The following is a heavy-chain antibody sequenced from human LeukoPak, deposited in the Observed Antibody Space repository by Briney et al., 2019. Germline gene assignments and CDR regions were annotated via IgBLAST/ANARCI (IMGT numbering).Heavy chain of an antibody. CDR3: AREGGPYRPLDY. CDR1: GGSITNTNY. CDR2: VNLQGST. J-gene: IGHJ4*02. Sequence: SGTLSLTCGVSGGSITNTNYWTWVRQPPGKGLEWIGEVNLQGSTNYNPSLMGRVAISVDTSENHTSLQLTSVTAADTAVYYCAREGGPYRPLDYSGQGTLVTVSS. V-gene: IGHV4-4*02.